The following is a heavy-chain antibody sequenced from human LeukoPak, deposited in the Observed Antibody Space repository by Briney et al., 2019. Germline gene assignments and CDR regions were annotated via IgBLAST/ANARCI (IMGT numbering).Heavy chain of an antibody. CDR3: AREGGPYRPLDY. CDR1: GGSITNTNY. CDR2: VNLQGST. J-gene: IGHJ4*02. Sequence: SGTLSLTCGVSGGSITNTNYWTWVRQPPGKGLEWIGEVNLQGSTNYNPSLMGRVAISVDTSENHTSLQLTSVTAADTAVYYCAREGGPYRPLDYSGQGTLVTVSS. V-gene: IGHV4-4*02.